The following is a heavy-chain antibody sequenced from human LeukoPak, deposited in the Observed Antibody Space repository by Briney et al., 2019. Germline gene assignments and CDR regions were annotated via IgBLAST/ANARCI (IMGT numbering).Heavy chain of an antibody. CDR1: VFTSDKYA. D-gene: IGHD6-19*01. V-gene: IGHV3-43*02. CDR3: AKVSRPGQWLVTGLDY. J-gene: IGHJ4*02. CDR2: ISAAGGST. Sequence: GRSLRLSCAASVFTSDKYAMHWVRQAPGKGLEWVSLISAAGGSTYYADSVKGRFTISRDNRKNTLHLQMNILRTEDTALYYCAKVSRPGQWLVTGLDYWGQGTLVTVSS.